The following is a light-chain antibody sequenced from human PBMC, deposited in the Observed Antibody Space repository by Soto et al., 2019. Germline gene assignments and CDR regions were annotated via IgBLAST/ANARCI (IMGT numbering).Light chain of an antibody. CDR3: QHCHPYGDSPPLT. J-gene: IGKJ4*01. Sequence: EIVLTQSPGTLSLSPGERATLSCRASQSVRHYLAWYQQKPGQAPRLLIYDASSRATGVPDRFSGSGSGTDFTLTISRLEPEYFAVYYCQHCHPYGDSPPLTFGGGTKVEIK. V-gene: IGKV3-20*01. CDR2: DAS. CDR1: QSVRHY.